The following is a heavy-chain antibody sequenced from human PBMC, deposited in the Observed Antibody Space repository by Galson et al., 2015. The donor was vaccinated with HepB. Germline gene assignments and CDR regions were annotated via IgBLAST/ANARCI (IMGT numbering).Heavy chain of an antibody. CDR2: IYYSGST. V-gene: IGHV4-30-4*07. Sequence: TLSLTCAVSGGSISSGGYSWSWIRQPPGKGLEWIGYIYYSGSTYYNPSLKSRVTISVDTSKNQFSLKLSSVTAADTAVYYCARVHSEGFEFDYWGQGTLVTVSS. CDR1: GGSISSGGYS. CDR3: ARVHSEGFEFDY. J-gene: IGHJ4*02. D-gene: IGHD6-13*01.